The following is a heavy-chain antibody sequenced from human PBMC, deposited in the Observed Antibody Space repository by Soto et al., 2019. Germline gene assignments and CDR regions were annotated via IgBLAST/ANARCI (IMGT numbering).Heavy chain of an antibody. J-gene: IGHJ4*02. CDR1: GGTFSSYA. CDR2: IIPLVGTA. V-gene: IGHV1-69*01. D-gene: IGHD3-10*01. CDR3: AGTPLYPRSGSYPMSY. Sequence: QVQLVQSGAEVKKPGSSVKVSCKASGGTFSSYAISWVRQAPGQGLEWMGGIIPLVGTANYAQKFQGTVTITADESTSTAYMELSSLRSADTAVYYCAGTPLYPRSGSYPMSYWGQGTLVTVSS.